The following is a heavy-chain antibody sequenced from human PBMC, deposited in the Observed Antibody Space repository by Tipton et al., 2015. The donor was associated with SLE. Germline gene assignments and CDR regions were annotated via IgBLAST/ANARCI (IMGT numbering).Heavy chain of an antibody. CDR2: IYYSGST. J-gene: IGHJ3*02. CDR3: ARDHPTSLAPDAFDI. Sequence: TLSLTCAVSGYSISSGYYWGWIRQPPGKGLEWIGYIYYSGSTNYNPSLKSRVTISVDTSKNQFSLKLSSVTAADTAVYYCARDHPTSLAPDAFDIWGQGTMVTVSS. CDR1: GYSISSGYY. V-gene: IGHV4-61*01.